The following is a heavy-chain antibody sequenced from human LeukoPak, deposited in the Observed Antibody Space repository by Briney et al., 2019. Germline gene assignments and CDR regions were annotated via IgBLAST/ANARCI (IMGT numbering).Heavy chain of an antibody. CDR2: IKSKTDGGTT. V-gene: IGHV3-15*01. CDR1: GFTFSNAW. CDR3: TTGDLYVDTAMAADY. J-gene: IGHJ4*02. Sequence: PGGSLRLSCAASGFTFSNAWVSWVRQAPGKGLEWVGRIKSKTDGGTTDYAAPVKGRLTISRDDSKNTLYLQMNSLKTEDTAVYYCTTGDLYVDTAMAADYWGQGTLVTVSS. D-gene: IGHD5-18*01.